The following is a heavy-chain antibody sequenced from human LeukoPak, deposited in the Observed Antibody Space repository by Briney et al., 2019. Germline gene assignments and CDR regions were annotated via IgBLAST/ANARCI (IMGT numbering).Heavy chain of an antibody. J-gene: IGHJ4*02. V-gene: IGHV3-74*01. CDR3: ARGPSSNWSGLDS. CDR1: GFTFTSYS. Sequence: GGSLRLSCAASGFTFTSYSMSWVRQAPGKGLVWVSRISPTGSTTSYADSVKGRFTVSRDNAKNTLYLQVNNLRAEDTAVYYCARGPSSNWSGLDSWGQGTLLTVSS. CDR2: ISPTGSTT. D-gene: IGHD6-13*01.